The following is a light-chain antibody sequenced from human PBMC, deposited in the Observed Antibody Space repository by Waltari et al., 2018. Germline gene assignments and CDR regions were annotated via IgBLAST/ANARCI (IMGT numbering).Light chain of an antibody. V-gene: IGKV3-20*01. J-gene: IGKJ4*01. CDR3: QQYGSSPLT. CDR2: GAF. Sequence: EIVLTQSPGTLSLSPGERASLSCRASQGVSRSYFAWYQQKPCQPPRLLIYGAFSRATGIPDRSSGSGSGTDFTLTISRLEPEDFAVYYCQQYGSSPLTFGGGTKVEIK. CDR1: QGVSRSY.